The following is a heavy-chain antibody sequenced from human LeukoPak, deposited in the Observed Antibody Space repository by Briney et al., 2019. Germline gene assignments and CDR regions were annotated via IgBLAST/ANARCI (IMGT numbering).Heavy chain of an antibody. CDR2: IKAEGGEK. V-gene: IGHV3-7*01. Sequence: GGSLRLSCAVSGFSFSDYWMSGVRQAPGKGPEGGASIKAEGGEKNYVESVKGPFTISRDNAKTSLYLQINTLSAEDTAVFYCARRLAVAGVGDSWGQGTLVTVSS. CDR3: ARRLAVAGVGDS. CDR1: GFSFSDYW. D-gene: IGHD6-19*01. J-gene: IGHJ5*02.